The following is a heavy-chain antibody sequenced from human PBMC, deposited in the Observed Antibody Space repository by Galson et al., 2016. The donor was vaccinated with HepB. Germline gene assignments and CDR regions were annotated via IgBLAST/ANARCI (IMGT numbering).Heavy chain of an antibody. J-gene: IGHJ4*02. Sequence: SLRLSCAASGFTFRIYHMTWVRQAPGKGLEWVSAISSGGSTYYADSVKGRFSISRDNSKNILYLQMNSLRVEDTAVYYCGRRGGDMRPSDYWGQGTLVTVSS. CDR2: ISSGGST. CDR1: GFTFRIYH. CDR3: GRRGGDMRPSDY. D-gene: IGHD2-21*02. V-gene: IGHV3-23*01.